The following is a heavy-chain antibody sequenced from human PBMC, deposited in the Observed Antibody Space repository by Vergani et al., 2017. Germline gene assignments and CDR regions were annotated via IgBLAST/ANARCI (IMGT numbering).Heavy chain of an antibody. CDR2: VSFRRDT. D-gene: IGHD3-10*01. J-gene: IGHJ4*02. CDR3: ARSRIYYGAGSPDY. V-gene: IGHV4-59*02. Sequence: QVKLQESGPGLVKPSETLSLTCTVSGASVNSYYWSWIRQPPGKGLEWMGYVSFRRDTLYDPSVKGRMTISLNTSSNQFFLSLTAVPAADTAVYYCARSRIYYGAGSPDYWGQGTLVTVSS. CDR1: GASVNSYY.